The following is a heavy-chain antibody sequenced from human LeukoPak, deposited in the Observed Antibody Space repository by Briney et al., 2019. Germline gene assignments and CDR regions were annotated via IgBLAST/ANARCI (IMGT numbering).Heavy chain of an antibody. D-gene: IGHD1-26*01. V-gene: IGHV4-59*01. Sequence: SETLSLTCAVYGGSFSSYYWNWIRQPPGRGLEWIGYFYYSGSTNYNPSLKSRVTISVDTSKNQFSLKLSSVTAADTAVYYCARGVAGAKDYFDFWGQGTLVTVSS. CDR3: ARGVAGAKDYFDF. CDR1: GGSFSSYY. J-gene: IGHJ4*02. CDR2: FYYSGST.